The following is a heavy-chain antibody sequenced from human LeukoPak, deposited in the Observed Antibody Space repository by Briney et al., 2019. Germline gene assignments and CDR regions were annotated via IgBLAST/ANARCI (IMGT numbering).Heavy chain of an antibody. CDR2: INSDGSST. V-gene: IGHV3-74*01. CDR1: GFTFSSYW. D-gene: IGHD5-18*01. J-gene: IGHJ4*02. Sequence: GRSLRLSCAASGFTFSSYWMHWVRQAPGKGLVWVSRINSDGSSTSYADSVKGRFTISRDNAKNTLYLQMNSLRAEDTAVYYCARGDGYSYGYIDYWGQGTLVTVSS. CDR3: ARGDGYSYGYIDY.